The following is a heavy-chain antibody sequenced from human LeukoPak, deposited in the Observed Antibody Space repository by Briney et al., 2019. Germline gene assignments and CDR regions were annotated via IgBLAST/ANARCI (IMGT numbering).Heavy chain of an antibody. Sequence: GGSLRLACAASGYTFSDHYMDWVRQAPGMGLEWVGRAGNKAVSYNTDYAASVRGRFTISRDDSKNSLFLQMNSLKTEDTAVYYCTRRVLGGDCYYDYWGQGTLVTVSS. CDR1: GYTFSDHY. CDR2: AGNKAVSYNT. D-gene: IGHD2-21*02. V-gene: IGHV3-72*01. J-gene: IGHJ4*02. CDR3: TRRVLGGDCYYDY.